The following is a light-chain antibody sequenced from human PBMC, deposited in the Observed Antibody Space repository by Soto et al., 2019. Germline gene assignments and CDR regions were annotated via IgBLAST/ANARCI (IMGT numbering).Light chain of an antibody. J-gene: IGKJ1*01. CDR2: AAS. CDR1: QSVRNNY. CDR3: QQYGSSPWT. Sequence: VFTQSPGTLSFSPGERATLSCRASQSVRNNYLAWYQQKPGQAPRLLIYAASGRATGIPDRFSGSGSGTDFTLTISRLEPEDFAVYHCQQYGSSPWTFGQGTKVDIK. V-gene: IGKV3-20*01.